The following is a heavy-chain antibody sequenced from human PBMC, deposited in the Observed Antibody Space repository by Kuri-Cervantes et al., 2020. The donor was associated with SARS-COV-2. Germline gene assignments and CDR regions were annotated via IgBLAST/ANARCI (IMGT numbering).Heavy chain of an antibody. CDR1: GFTFSSYG. CDR3: ARDGWGSSFDY. J-gene: IGHJ4*02. D-gene: IGHD7-27*01. V-gene: IGHV3-7*01. Sequence: GGSLRLSCAASGFTFSSYGMHWVRQAPGKGLEWVANIKQDGSEKYYVDSVKGRFTISRDNAKNSLYLQMNSLRAEDTAVYYCARDGWGSSFDYWGQGTLVTVSS. CDR2: IKQDGSEK.